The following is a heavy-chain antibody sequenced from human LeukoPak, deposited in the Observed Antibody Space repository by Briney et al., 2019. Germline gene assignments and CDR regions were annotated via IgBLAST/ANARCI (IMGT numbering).Heavy chain of an antibody. CDR1: GGSISSYY. CDR3: GRAILRGLYYVY. Sequence: SEALSLTCTVSGGSISSYYWSWIRQPAGKGLEWIGRIDTSGSTNYNPTLKRRVTMSVDKSKNQLSLKLSSVTGADPAVVYCGRAILRGLYYVYWGQGTLVTVSS. CDR2: IDTSGST. V-gene: IGHV4-4*07. D-gene: IGHD3-16*01. J-gene: IGHJ4*02.